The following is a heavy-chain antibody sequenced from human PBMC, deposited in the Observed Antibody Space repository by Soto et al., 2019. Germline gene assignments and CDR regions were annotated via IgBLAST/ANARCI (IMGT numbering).Heavy chain of an antibody. CDR3: ARGYCGSVSCPPDY. Sequence: PSETLSLTCTVSGASINNYYWIWIRQPPGKGLEWIGYIYYTGSTNYNPSLRTRVTISVDTSKNQFSLNLSSVTAADTAVYYCARGYCGSVSCPPDYWGQGTLVTVSS. CDR1: GASINNYY. V-gene: IGHV4-59*01. D-gene: IGHD2-2*01. CDR2: IYYTGST. J-gene: IGHJ4*02.